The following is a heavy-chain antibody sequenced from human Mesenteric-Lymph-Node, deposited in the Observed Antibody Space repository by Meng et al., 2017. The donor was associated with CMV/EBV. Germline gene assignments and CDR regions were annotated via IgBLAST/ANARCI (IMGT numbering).Heavy chain of an antibody. Sequence: GGSLRLSCTVSGGSISSYYWSWIRQPPGKGLEWVSYISSSGSTIYYADSVKGRFTISRDNAKNSLYLQMNSLRAEDTAVYYCARVTTPAIFDYWGQGTLVTVSS. CDR3: ARVTTPAIFDY. J-gene: IGHJ4*02. V-gene: IGHV3-11*01. D-gene: IGHD2-21*02. CDR1: GGSISSYY. CDR2: ISSSGSTI.